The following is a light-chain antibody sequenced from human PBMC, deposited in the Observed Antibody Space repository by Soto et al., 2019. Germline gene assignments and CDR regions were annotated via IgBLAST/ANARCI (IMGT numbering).Light chain of an antibody. V-gene: IGKV2-30*02. CDR1: QSLVHSDGIAY. CDR3: MQGTHWPIT. J-gene: IGKJ5*01. Sequence: DVVMTQSPLSLPVTLRQPASISCRSNQSLVHSDGIAYFSWFQQRPGRSPRRLIYKVSNRDSGVPARFSGSGSGTDFALKISRVEAEDVGVDDGMQGTHWPITVGQGTRLEIK. CDR2: KVS.